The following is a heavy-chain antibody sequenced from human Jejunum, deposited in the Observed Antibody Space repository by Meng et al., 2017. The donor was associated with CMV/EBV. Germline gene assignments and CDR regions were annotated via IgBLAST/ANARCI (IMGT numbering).Heavy chain of an antibody. CDR1: GYSFTTFD. D-gene: IGHD6-25*01. CDR2: ISTDNGKT. V-gene: IGHV1-18*01. Sequence: KASGYSFTTFDISWVPQAPGQGLEWMGWISTDNGKTNYAPNLQGRVTMTTDTSTSTAYLELRGLRSDDTALYFCARGLIAALFDYWGQGTLVTVSS. CDR3: ARGLIAALFDY. J-gene: IGHJ4*02.